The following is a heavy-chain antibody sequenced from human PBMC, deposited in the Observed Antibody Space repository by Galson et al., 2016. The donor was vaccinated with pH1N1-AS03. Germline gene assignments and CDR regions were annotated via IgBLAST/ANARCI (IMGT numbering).Heavy chain of an antibody. CDR1: GFTFSNLW. V-gene: IGHV3-74*01. CDR2: VNGDGSST. CDR3: ARTRAFLQSSGEMLSYFDS. Sequence: SLRLSCAASGFTFSNLWMHWVRQGPGKGLVWVARVNGDGSSTTYADSVKGRFTISRDNAKKSLFLQMNSLTADDTAVYYCARTRAFLQSSGEMLSYFDSWGLGSLVTVSS. D-gene: IGHD3-10*01. J-gene: IGHJ4*02.